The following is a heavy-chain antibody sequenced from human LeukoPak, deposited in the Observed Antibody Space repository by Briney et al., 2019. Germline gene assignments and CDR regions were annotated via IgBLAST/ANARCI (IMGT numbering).Heavy chain of an antibody. CDR3: ARDAGYCSSTSCSDNFDY. J-gene: IGHJ4*02. V-gene: IGHV1-69*13. Sequence: ASVKVSCKXSGGTFSSYAISWVRQAPGQGPEGMGGIIPIFGTANYAQKFQGRVTITADESTSTAYMELSSLRSEDTAVYYCARDAGYCSSTSCSDNFDYWGQGTLVTVSS. CDR1: GGTFSSYA. CDR2: IIPIFGTA. D-gene: IGHD2-2*01.